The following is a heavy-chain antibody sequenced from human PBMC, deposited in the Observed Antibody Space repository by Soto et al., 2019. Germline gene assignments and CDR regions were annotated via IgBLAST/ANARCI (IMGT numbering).Heavy chain of an antibody. J-gene: IGHJ6*02. CDR1: GFTFSSYA. CDR3: VGYCSGGSCYLLGYSETYYYYGMDV. CDR2: ISYDGSNK. D-gene: IGHD2-15*01. Sequence: GGSLRLSCAASGFTFSSYAMHWVRQAPGKGLEWVAVISYDGSNKYYADSVKGRFTISRDNSKNTLYLQMNSLRAEDTAVYYCVGYCSGGSCYLLGYSETYYYYGMDVWGQGTTVTVSS. V-gene: IGHV3-30-3*01.